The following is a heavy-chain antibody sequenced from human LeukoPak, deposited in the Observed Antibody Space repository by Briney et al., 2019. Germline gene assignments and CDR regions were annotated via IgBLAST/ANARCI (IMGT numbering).Heavy chain of an antibody. J-gene: IGHJ4*02. D-gene: IGHD1-26*01. CDR3: ASEWELCY. Sequence: GGSLRLSCAASGFTVGSNYMSWVRQAPGKGLEWVSVIYSGGSTYYADSVKGRFTISRDNSKSTLYLQMNSLRAEDTAVYYCASEWELCYWGQGTLVTVSS. V-gene: IGHV3-66*02. CDR1: GFTVGSNY. CDR2: IYSGGST.